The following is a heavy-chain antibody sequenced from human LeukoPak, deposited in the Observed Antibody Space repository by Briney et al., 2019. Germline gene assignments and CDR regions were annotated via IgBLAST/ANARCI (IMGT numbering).Heavy chain of an antibody. CDR3: ARQYSRSSPFDY. CDR2: IYPGDSDT. D-gene: IGHD6-6*01. V-gene: IGHV5-51*01. J-gene: IGHJ4*02. Sequence: GESLKISCKGFGYSFNNYWIGWVRQMPGKGLECMGIIYPGDSDTRYSPSFQGQVTISADKSINTAYLQWSSLKASDTAMYYCARQYSRSSPFDYWGQGALVTVPS. CDR1: GYSFNNYW.